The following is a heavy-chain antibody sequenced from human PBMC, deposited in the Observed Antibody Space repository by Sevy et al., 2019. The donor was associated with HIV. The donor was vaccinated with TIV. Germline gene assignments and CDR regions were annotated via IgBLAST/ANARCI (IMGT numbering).Heavy chain of an antibody. J-gene: IGHJ4*02. Sequence: ASVKVSCQASGGTFSNYAINWVRQAPGQGLEWMGGTIPIFGTTYYAQKFQGRVTITADDSTTTVYMELSSLRSDDTAVDYCATPRRYYDFWSGYPPFDYWGQGTQVTVSS. CDR3: ATPRRYYDFWSGYPPFDY. D-gene: IGHD3-3*01. CDR2: TIPIFGTT. CDR1: GGTFSNYA. V-gene: IGHV1-69*13.